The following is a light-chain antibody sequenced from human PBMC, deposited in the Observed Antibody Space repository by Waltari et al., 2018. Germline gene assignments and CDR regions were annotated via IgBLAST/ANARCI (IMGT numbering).Light chain of an antibody. V-gene: IGLV2-14*01. J-gene: IGLJ2*01. CDR2: DVS. Sequence: QSALTQPASVSGSPGQSIPISSPGTSRDVGGYNSVTWYQQHPGKAPKLMIYDVSNRPSGVSNRFSGSKSGNTASLTIAGLQAEDEADYYCSSYTSSSTLVFGGGTKLTVL. CDR3: SSYTSSSTLV. CDR1: SRDVGGYNS.